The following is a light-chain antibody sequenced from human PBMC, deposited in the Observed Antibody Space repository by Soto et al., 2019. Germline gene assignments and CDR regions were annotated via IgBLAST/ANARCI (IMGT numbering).Light chain of an antibody. CDR2: KAS. CDR3: QQYNSYSPTWT. J-gene: IGKJ1*01. CDR1: QSISSW. V-gene: IGKV1-5*03. Sequence: DIQVTQSPSTLSASVGDRVTITCRAIQSISSWLAWYQQKPGKAPKLLIYKASSLESGVPSRFSGSGSGTEFTLTISSLQPDDFATYYCQQYNSYSPTWTFGHGTKVDI.